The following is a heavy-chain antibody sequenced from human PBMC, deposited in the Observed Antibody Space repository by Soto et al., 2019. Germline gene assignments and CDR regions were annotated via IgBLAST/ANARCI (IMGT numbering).Heavy chain of an antibody. V-gene: IGHV4-39*01. CDR1: GGSISSSSYY. Sequence: SETLSLSCTVSGGSISSSSYYWGWIRQPPGKGLEWIGSIYYSGSTYYNPSLKSRVTISADTSKNQFSLKLSSVTAADTAVYYCARLPLLSSSCYTDPRFDPWGQRTLVTGSS. D-gene: IGHD2-2*01. J-gene: IGHJ5*02. CDR3: ARLPLLSSSCYTDPRFDP. CDR2: IYYSGST.